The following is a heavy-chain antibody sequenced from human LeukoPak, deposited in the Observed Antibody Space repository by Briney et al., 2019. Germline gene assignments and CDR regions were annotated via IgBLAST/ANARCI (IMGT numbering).Heavy chain of an antibody. Sequence: GGPLRLSCAASGFTFSDYYMGRIRQAPGKGLEWVSYISSSGSTIYYADSVKGRFTISRDNAKNSLYLQMNSLRAEDTAVYYCARDVGIAARQDWFDPWGQGTLVTVSS. J-gene: IGHJ5*02. CDR3: ARDVGIAARQDWFDP. CDR2: ISSSGSTI. CDR1: GFTFSDYY. V-gene: IGHV3-11*01. D-gene: IGHD6-6*01.